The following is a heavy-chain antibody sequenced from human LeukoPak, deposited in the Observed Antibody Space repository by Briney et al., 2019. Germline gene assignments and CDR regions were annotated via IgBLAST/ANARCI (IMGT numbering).Heavy chain of an antibody. J-gene: IGHJ4*02. CDR2: IYYSGST. V-gene: IGHV4-39*01. CDR1: GSSISSSSYY. Sequence: SETLSLTCTVSGSSISSSSYYWGWIRQPPGKGLEWIGSIYYSGSTYYNPSLKSRVTISVDTSKNQFSLKLSSVTAADTAVYYCATYSTIQGFDYWGQGTLVTVSS. D-gene: IGHD2-21*01. CDR3: ATYSTIQGFDY.